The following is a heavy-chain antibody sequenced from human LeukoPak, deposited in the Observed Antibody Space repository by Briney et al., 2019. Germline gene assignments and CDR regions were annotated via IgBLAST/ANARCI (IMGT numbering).Heavy chain of an antibody. V-gene: IGHV1-69*13. J-gene: IGHJ4*02. Sequence: SVKVSCKASGGTFISYAISWVRQPPGQGLEWMGGIISIFGTANYAQKFQGRVTITADESTSTAYMELSSLRSEDTAVYYCARDLHCSSTSCLPDYWGQGTLVTVSS. CDR1: GGTFISYA. CDR3: ARDLHCSSTSCLPDY. CDR2: IISIFGTA. D-gene: IGHD2-2*01.